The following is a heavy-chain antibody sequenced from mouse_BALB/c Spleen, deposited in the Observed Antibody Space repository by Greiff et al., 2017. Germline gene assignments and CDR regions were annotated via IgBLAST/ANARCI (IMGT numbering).Heavy chain of an antibody. CDR3: ARYGNYYAMDY. Sequence: QVQLQQPGAELVMPGASVKMSCKASGYTFTDYWMHWVKQRPGQGLEWIGAIDTSYSYTSYNQQFKGKATLTIDESSSTAYMQLSSLTSEDYAVYYCARYGNYYAMDYWGQGTSVTVSS. J-gene: IGHJ4*01. D-gene: IGHD2-1*01. V-gene: IGHV1-69*01. CDR2: IDTSYSYT. CDR1: GYTFTDYW.